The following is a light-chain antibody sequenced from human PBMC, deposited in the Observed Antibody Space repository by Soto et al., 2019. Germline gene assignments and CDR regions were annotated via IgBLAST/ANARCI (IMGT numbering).Light chain of an antibody. Sequence: EIVLTQSPATLSLSPGERATLSCRASQSVSTYLAWYQQKPGQAPRLLIYDASSRAAGIPARFSGSGSRTDFTLTITSLEPEDFAVYYCQQRSNWPSTFGGGTKVEI. V-gene: IGKV3-11*01. J-gene: IGKJ4*01. CDR1: QSVSTY. CDR2: DAS. CDR3: QQRSNWPST.